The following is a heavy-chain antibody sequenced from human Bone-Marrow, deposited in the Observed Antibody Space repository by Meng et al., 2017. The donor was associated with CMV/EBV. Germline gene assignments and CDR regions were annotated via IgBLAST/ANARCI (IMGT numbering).Heavy chain of an antibody. CDR2: VDPGDADT. CDR1: GYLFASFW. V-gene: IGHV5-51*01. Sequence: SGYLFASFWIGWVRQMPGQGLEWVGIVDPGDADTRYSPSFEGRVTISADTSRTTAYLEWSSLKASDTGLYFCARDYDSTTFNYAFNYWGQGTLVTVSS. CDR3: ARDYDSTTFNYAFNY. D-gene: IGHD3-22*01. J-gene: IGHJ1*01.